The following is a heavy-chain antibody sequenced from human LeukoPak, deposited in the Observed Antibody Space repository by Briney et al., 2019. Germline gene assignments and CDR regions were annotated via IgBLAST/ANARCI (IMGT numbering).Heavy chain of an antibody. V-gene: IGHV1-18*01. J-gene: IGHJ6*03. Sequence: GASVKVSCKASGYTFTNYGVSWERQAPGQGLELMGWINAYNGDTHYAQNLQGRLTMTTDTSTSMAFMELRSLRPDDTAVYFCARWGLVAPGTYYYYYMDVWGRGTAVTVSS. CDR2: INAYNGDT. CDR3: ARWGLVAPGTYYYYYMDV. CDR1: GYTFTNYG. D-gene: IGHD2-2*01.